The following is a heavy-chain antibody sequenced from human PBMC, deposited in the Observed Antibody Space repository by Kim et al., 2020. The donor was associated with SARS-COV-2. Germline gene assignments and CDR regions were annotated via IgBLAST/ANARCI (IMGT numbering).Heavy chain of an antibody. CDR1: GFTFSSYV. Sequence: GGSLRLSCAASGFTFSSYVMNWVRQAPGRGLEWVSSISIYSNYIYYSDSVKGRFTISRDNANNPLFLQINGLRAEDTAVYYCARKLISSSWYGLDYWGQGTLVTVSS. D-gene: IGHD6-13*01. J-gene: IGHJ4*02. CDR2: ISIYSNYI. V-gene: IGHV3-21*01. CDR3: ARKLISSSWYGLDY.